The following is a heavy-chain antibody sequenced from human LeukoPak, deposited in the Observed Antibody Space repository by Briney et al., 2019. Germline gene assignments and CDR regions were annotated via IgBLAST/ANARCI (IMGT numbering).Heavy chain of an antibody. Sequence: GGSLRLSCAASGFTFSSHAMSWVRQAPGKGLEWVSAISGSGDSTYYADSVKGRFTISRDNSKNTLYLQMNSLRAEDTAVYYCAKDYPPHSTGDSYWGQGTLVTVSS. CDR3: AKDYPPHSTGDSY. CDR2: ISGSGDST. CDR1: GFTFSSHA. V-gene: IGHV3-23*01. J-gene: IGHJ4*02. D-gene: IGHD1-1*01.